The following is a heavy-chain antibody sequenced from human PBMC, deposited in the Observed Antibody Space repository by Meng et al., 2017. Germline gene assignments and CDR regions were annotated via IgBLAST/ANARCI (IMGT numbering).Heavy chain of an antibody. Sequence: VQLVGFGAGVKKPGASVNLSCKASGYTFIDAYIHWVRWAPGQGLEWVGRIIPRSSDANSAQKFQGRVTLTWDTSINTAFMELSSLRSDDTAIYYCARDGGNYDFDYWGQGTLVTVSS. D-gene: IGHD1-7*01. CDR1: GYTFIDAY. J-gene: IGHJ4*02. CDR3: ARDGGNYDFDY. V-gene: IGHV1-2*06. CDR2: IIPRSSDA.